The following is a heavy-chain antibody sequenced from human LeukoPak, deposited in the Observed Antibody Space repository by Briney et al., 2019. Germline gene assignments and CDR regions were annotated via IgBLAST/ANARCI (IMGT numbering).Heavy chain of an antibody. CDR3: TRAVGDWLAPYDYFDF. J-gene: IGHJ4*02. Sequence: PGGSLRLSCAASGFTFSSYAMSWVRQAPGKGLEWVSAISGSGGSTYYADSVKGRFTISRDNSKNTLYLQMNSLRAEDTAIYYCTRAVGDWLAPYDYFDFWGQGTLVTVSS. D-gene: IGHD3-16*01. V-gene: IGHV3-23*01. CDR2: ISGSGGST. CDR1: GFTFSSYA.